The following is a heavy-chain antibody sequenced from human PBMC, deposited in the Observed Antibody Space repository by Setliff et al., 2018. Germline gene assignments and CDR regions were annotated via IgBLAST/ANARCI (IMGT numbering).Heavy chain of an antibody. J-gene: IGHJ4*02. CDR3: ARNTPKLPELGIYGRFDY. D-gene: IGHD7-27*01. CDR2: IYTSWST. CDR1: DDPISSRRYY. Sequence: SETLSLTCTVSDDPISSRRYYWGWFRQPAGRELEWIGQIYTSWSTNYNPSLKSRVTISLDTSKNQFSLKLNSVTAADTAVYYCARNTPKLPELGIYGRFDYWGQGILVTVSS. V-gene: IGHV4-61*09.